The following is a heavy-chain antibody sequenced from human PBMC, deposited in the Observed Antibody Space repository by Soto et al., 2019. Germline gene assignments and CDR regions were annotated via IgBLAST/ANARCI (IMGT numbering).Heavy chain of an antibody. CDR1: GFTFSDYG. CDR2: IGGSGCST. V-gene: IGHV3-23*01. D-gene: IGHD2-2*01. CDR3: AKDHCSSTSCYYIVGFHFDH. J-gene: IGHJ4*02. Sequence: EVQLLESGGGLVQPGGSLRLSCVVSGFTFSDYGMSWVRQAPGKGLEWVSCIGGSGCSTYYADSVKGRFTISRDNSKNTLYLQINSLRAEDTAIYYCAKDHCSSTSCYYIVGFHFDHWGRGTLVTVSS.